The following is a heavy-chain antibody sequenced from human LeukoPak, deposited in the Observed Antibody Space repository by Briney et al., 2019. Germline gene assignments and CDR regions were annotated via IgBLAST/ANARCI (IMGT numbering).Heavy chain of an antibody. Sequence: GGSLRLSCAASGFTFSIYAIHWVRQALGKGLEWVAVISYDGNDKYYADSVKGRFTISRDNSKNTLYLQMNSLRAEDTAVYYCARDPASPHPEFDYWGQGTLVTVSS. D-gene: IGHD2-2*01. J-gene: IGHJ4*02. CDR2: ISYDGNDK. CDR3: ARDPASPHPEFDY. V-gene: IGHV3-30-3*01. CDR1: GFTFSIYA.